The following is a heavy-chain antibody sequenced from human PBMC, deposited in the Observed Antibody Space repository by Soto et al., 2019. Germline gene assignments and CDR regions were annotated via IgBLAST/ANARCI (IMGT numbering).Heavy chain of an antibody. J-gene: IGHJ4*02. CDR1: GGSISSYY. CDR3: ARSPYYIAVAGLYFDY. Sequence: SETLSLSCTVSGGSISSYYWSWIRQPPGKGLEWIGYIYYSGSTNYNPSLKSRVTISVDTSKNQFSLKLSSVTAADTAVYYCARSPYYIAVAGLYFDYWGQGTLVTVSS. V-gene: IGHV4-59*08. D-gene: IGHD6-19*01. CDR2: IYYSGST.